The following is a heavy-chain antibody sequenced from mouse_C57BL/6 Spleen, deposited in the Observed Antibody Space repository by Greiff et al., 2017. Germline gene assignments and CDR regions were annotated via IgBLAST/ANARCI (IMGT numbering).Heavy chain of an antibody. J-gene: IGHJ4*01. CDR1: GFTFTDYG. V-gene: IGHV5-17*01. CDR2: ISRGSSTI. Sequence: DVHLVESGGGLVKPGASLKLSCAASGFTFTDYGMHWVRQAPEQGLEWIAYISRGSSTIYYAETVKGRFTISRDNAKNTLFLQLTSLRSEDTAVDYCARTYDYYAMDYWGQGTSVTVSS. CDR3: ARTYDYYAMDY.